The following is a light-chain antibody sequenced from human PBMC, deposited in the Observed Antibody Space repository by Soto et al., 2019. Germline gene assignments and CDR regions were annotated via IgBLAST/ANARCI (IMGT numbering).Light chain of an antibody. V-gene: IGLV3-9*01. J-gene: IGLJ3*02. Sequence: SYELTQPLSVSVALGQTARVTCGGNNIGSKNVHWYQQKPGQAPVLVIYRDTYRPSGIPERFAGSNSGNTATLTISIAQGGDEADYYCHMWDSSTVVFGGGTKLTVL. CDR1: NIGSKN. CDR2: RDT. CDR3: HMWDSSTVV.